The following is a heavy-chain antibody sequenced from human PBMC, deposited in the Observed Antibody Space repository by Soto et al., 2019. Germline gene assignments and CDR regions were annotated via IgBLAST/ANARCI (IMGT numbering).Heavy chain of an antibody. J-gene: IGHJ5*02. Sequence: ESGGGVVQPGRSLRLSCAASGFTFSSYGMHWVRQAPGKGLEWVAVISYDGSNKYYADSVKGRFTISRDNSKNTLYLQMNSLRAEDTAVYYCAKGSYYYDSSGYPDPWGQGTLVTVSS. CDR1: GFTFSSYG. V-gene: IGHV3-30*18. CDR2: ISYDGSNK. CDR3: AKGSYYYDSSGYPDP. D-gene: IGHD3-22*01.